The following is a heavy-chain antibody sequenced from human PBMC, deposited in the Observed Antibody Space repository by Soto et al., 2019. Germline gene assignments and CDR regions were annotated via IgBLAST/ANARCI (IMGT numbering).Heavy chain of an antibody. CDR2: ISISGGNT. Sequence: EVQVLESGGGLVQPGGSLRLSCAASGLHFSSHAMSWVRQAPGKGLEWVSSISISGGNTYYADSVRGRFTISRDNSKNTLYLHMNSLTAEDTAIYYCANEIRPNDYWGQGTLVTVSS. CDR3: ANEIRPNDY. CDR1: GLHFSSHA. V-gene: IGHV3-23*01. D-gene: IGHD4-17*01. J-gene: IGHJ4*02.